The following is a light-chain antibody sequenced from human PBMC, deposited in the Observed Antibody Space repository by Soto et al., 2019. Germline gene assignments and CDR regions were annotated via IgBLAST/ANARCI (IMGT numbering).Light chain of an antibody. Sequence: IVMTHAPATLSVSRGERATLSCIASQSVSSNLAWYQQKPGQAPRLLIYGAYTRATGIPDMFSGSGSGTEFTLTIRRLKSADFAVYYCQKYNNWPQRTFGNGNKGDIK. CDR1: QSVSSN. V-gene: IGKV3-15*01. J-gene: IGKJ1*01. CDR3: QKYNNWPQRT. CDR2: GAY.